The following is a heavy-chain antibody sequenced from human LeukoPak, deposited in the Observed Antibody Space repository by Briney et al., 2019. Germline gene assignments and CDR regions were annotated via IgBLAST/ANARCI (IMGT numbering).Heavy chain of an antibody. CDR3: ARGRIMITFGGVLGRDAFDI. D-gene: IGHD3-16*01. Sequence: ASVKVSCKASGYTFTSYGIIWVRQAPGQGLEWMGWISAYNGNTNYAQKLQGRVTMTTDTSTSTAYMELRSLRSDDTAVYYCARGRIMITFGGVLGRDAFDIWGQGTMVTVSS. CDR2: ISAYNGNT. V-gene: IGHV1-18*01. J-gene: IGHJ3*02. CDR1: GYTFTSYG.